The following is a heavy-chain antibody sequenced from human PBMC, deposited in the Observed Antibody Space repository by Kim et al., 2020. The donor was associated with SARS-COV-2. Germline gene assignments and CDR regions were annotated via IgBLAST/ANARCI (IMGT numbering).Heavy chain of an antibody. CDR3: ARYTTTVTTPFDY. CDR2: IKQDGSEK. D-gene: IGHD4-17*01. V-gene: IGHV3-7*01. Sequence: GGSLRLSCAASGFTFSSYWMSWVRQAPGKGLEWVANIKQDGSEKYYVDSVKGRFTISRDNAKNSLYLQMNSLRAEDTAVYYCARYTTTVTTPFDYWGQGTLVTVSS. J-gene: IGHJ4*02. CDR1: GFTFSSYW.